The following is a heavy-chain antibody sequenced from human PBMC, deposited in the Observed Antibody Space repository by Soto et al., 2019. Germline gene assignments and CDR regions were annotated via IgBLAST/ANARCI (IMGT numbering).Heavy chain of an antibody. V-gene: IGHV4-31*03. Sequence: SSETLSLTCTVSGGSISSGGYYWSWIRQHPGKGLEWIGYIYYSGSTYYNPSLKSRVTISVDTSKNQFSLKLSSVTAADTAVYYCASYLEGPVGATRGSAFDYWGQGTLVTVSS. CDR3: ASYLEGPVGATRGSAFDY. CDR1: GGSISSGGYY. J-gene: IGHJ4*02. CDR2: IYYSGST. D-gene: IGHD1-26*01.